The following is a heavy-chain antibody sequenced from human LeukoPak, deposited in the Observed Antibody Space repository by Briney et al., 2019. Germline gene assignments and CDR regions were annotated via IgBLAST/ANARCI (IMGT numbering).Heavy chain of an antibody. V-gene: IGHV3-15*01. Sequence: GGSLRLSCAASGVTFSNAWMSWVRQAPGKGLEWVGRIKSKTDGGTTDYAAPVKGRFTISRDDSKNTLSMQMNSLKTPDTAVYSCTTEYYDILTGYFPLDSWGQGTLVTVSS. CDR1: GVTFSNAW. J-gene: IGHJ4*02. CDR3: TTEYYDILTGYFPLDS. D-gene: IGHD3-9*01. CDR2: IKSKTDGGTT.